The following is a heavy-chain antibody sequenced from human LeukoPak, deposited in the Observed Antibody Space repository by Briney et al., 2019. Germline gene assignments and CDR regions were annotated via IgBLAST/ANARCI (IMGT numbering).Heavy chain of an antibody. D-gene: IGHD1-26*01. Sequence: ASVKVFCKASGGTFSSYAISWVRQAPGQGLEWMGGIIPIFGTANYAQKFQGRVTITADESTSTAYMELSSLRSEDTAVYYCARDRGTYRPIDYWGQGTLVTVSS. CDR2: IIPIFGTA. CDR1: GGTFSSYA. CDR3: ARDRGTYRPIDY. J-gene: IGHJ4*02. V-gene: IGHV1-69*13.